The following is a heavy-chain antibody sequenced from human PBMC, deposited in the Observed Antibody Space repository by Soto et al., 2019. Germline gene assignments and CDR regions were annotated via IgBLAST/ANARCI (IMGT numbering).Heavy chain of an antibody. CDR2: ISYDGSNK. D-gene: IGHD2-15*01. CDR3: AKDDTDIVVVVADPYYYYGMDV. V-gene: IGHV3-30*18. CDR1: GFTFSSYG. J-gene: IGHJ6*02. Sequence: GGSLRLSCAASGFTFSSYGMHWVRQAPGKGLEWVAVISYDGSNKYYADSVKGRFTISRDNSKNTLYLQMNSLRAEDTAVYYCAKDDTDIVVVVADPYYYYGMDVWGQGTTVTVSS.